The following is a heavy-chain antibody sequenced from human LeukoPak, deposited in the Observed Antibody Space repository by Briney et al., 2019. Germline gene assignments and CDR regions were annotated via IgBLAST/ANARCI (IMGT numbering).Heavy chain of an antibody. V-gene: IGHV3-23*01. D-gene: IGHD3-10*01. Sequence: GGSLRLSCAASGFTFSSYSMNWVRQAPGKGLEWVSAISGSGGSTYYADSVKGRFTISRDNSKNTLYLQMNSLRAEDTAVYYCAKDYSGYGSGSYYEYWGQGTLVTVSS. CDR1: GFTFSSYS. CDR3: AKDYSGYGSGSYYEY. CDR2: ISGSGGST. J-gene: IGHJ4*02.